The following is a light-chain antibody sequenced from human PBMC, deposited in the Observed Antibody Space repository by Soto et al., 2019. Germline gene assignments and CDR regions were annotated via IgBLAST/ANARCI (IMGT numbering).Light chain of an antibody. CDR2: DAS. CDR3: QQRSNWPPWT. J-gene: IGKJ1*01. V-gene: IGKV3-11*01. Sequence: EIVLTQSPVTLSLSPGERATLSCRASQSVSSYLAWYQQRPGQAPRLLIYDASNRATGIPARFSGSGSGTDFTLTISSLEPEDFAVYYCQQRSNWPPWTFGQGTKAEIQ. CDR1: QSVSSY.